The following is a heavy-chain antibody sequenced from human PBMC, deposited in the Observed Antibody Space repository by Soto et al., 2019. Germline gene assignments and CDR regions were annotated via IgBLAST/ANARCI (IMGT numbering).Heavy chain of an antibody. CDR2: IIPIFGTP. D-gene: IGHD6-25*01. CDR3: GTNEGRDGYSFDY. Sequence: SVKVSCKASGVTFTRQDMRWVRQAPGQGLEWMGGIIPIFGTPQYAERVQDRGTITADESKSTAYMELRSLTSEDTAVYYWGTNEGRDGYSFDYWGQGTLVTVSS. J-gene: IGHJ4*02. V-gene: IGHV1-69*13. CDR1: GVTFTRQD.